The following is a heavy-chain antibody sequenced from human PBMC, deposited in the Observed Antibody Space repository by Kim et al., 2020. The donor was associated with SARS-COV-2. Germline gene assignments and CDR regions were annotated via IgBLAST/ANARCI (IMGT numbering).Heavy chain of an antibody. CDR1: GFTFSSYS. CDR2: ISSSSSTI. CDR3: AREVGGYYYDSSGYTTLLDY. Sequence: GGSLRLCCAASGFTFSSYSMNWVRQAPGKGLEWVSYISSSSSTIYYADSVKGRFTISRDNAKNSLYLQMNSLRDEDTAVYYCAREVGGYYYDSSGYTTLLDYWGQGTLVTVSS. V-gene: IGHV3-48*02. D-gene: IGHD3-22*01. J-gene: IGHJ4*02.